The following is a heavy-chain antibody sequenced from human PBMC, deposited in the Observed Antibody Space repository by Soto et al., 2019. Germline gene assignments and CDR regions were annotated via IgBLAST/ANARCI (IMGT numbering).Heavy chain of an antibody. CDR3: ARADSSSRKNSLKNWFDP. V-gene: IGHV4-4*02. D-gene: IGHD6-6*01. Sequence: SETLSLTCAVSGGSISSSNWWSWVRQPPGKGLEWIGEIYHSGSTNYNPSLKSRVTISVDKSKNQFSLKLSSVTAADTAVYYCARADSSSRKNSLKNWFDPWGQGTLVTVSS. CDR1: GGSISSSNW. J-gene: IGHJ5*02. CDR2: IYHSGST.